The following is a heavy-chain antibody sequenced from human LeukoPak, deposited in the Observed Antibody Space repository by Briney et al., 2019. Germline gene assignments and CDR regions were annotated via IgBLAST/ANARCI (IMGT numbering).Heavy chain of an antibody. CDR3: AREGAHYYYYYMDV. D-gene: IGHD3-16*01. J-gene: IGHJ6*03. Sequence: GASVKVSCKASGYTFTGYYMHWVRQAPGQGLEWMGWINPNSGGTNYAQKFQGRVTMTRDTSISTAYMELSRLRSDDTAVYHCAREGAHYYYYYMDVWGKGTTVTVSS. CDR2: INPNSGGT. V-gene: IGHV1-2*02. CDR1: GYTFTGYY.